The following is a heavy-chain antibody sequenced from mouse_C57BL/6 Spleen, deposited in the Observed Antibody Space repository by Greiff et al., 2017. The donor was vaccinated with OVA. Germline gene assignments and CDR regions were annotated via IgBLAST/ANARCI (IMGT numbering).Heavy chain of an antibody. V-gene: IGHV1-4*01. J-gene: IGHJ2*01. D-gene: IGHD1-1*01. CDR2: INPSSGYT. CDR1: GYTFTSYT. Sequence: QVQLKQSGAELARPGASVKMSCKASGYTFTSYTMHWVKQRPGQGLEWIGYINPSSGYTKYNQKFKDKATLTADKSSSTAYMQLSSLTSEDSAVYYCARWMDYYGSSYYFDYWGQGTTLTVSS. CDR3: ARWMDYYGSSYYFDY.